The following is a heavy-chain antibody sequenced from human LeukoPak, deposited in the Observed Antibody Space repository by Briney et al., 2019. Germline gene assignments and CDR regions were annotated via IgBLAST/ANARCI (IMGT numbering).Heavy chain of an antibody. V-gene: IGHV1-2*06. CDR1: GYTFTANY. J-gene: IGHJ5*02. CDR2: LNPNNGDT. CDR3: AREGRNWFDP. Sequence: ASVKVSCKXSGYTFTANYMHWVRQAPGQGLEWMGRLNPNNGDTAYAQKFQGRVTMTRDTSISTAYMELSSLRSDDTAVYYCAREGRNWFDPWGRGTLVTVSS.